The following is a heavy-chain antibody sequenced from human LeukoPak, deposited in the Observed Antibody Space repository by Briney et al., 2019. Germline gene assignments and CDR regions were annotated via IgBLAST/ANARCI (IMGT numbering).Heavy chain of an antibody. V-gene: IGHV3-30*18. CDR1: GFTFSRYG. CDR2: ISYDGSKK. CDR3: AKDFPHYGSGSSHFDY. J-gene: IGHJ4*02. D-gene: IGHD3-10*01. Sequence: AGGSLRLSCAASGFTFSRYGTHWVRQAPGKGLEWVAVISYDGSKKDYADSVKGRFTISRDNSKNTLYLQMNSLRVEDTAVYYCAKDFPHYGSGSSHFDYWGQGALVTVSS.